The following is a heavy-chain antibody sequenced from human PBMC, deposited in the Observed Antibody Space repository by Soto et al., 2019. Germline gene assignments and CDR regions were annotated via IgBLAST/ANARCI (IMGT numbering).Heavy chain of an antibody. CDR1: GYTFTSSG. CDR3: ARDGSGHSYGN. D-gene: IGHD5-18*01. Sequence: ASVKVSCKASGYTFTSSGISWVRLAPGQGLEWVAWISPNNGNTNYAQKLQGRATVTTDTSTSTAYMELRSLTSDDTAVYYCARDGSGHSYGNSGQGTLVTVSS. V-gene: IGHV1-18*01. CDR2: ISPNNGNT. J-gene: IGHJ4*02.